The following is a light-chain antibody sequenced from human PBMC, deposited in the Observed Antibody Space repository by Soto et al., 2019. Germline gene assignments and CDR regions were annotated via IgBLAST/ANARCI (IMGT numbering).Light chain of an antibody. Sequence: EILMTQSPSTLSVSPGERATLSCRASQSVSIKLAWYQQKLGQAPRLLIHDTSTRATGIPARFSGSGSGTEFTLTISSLQYEDFAVYYCQQYNNWPPITFGQGTRLEIK. CDR3: QQYNNWPPIT. V-gene: IGKV3-15*01. J-gene: IGKJ5*01. CDR1: QSVSIK. CDR2: DTS.